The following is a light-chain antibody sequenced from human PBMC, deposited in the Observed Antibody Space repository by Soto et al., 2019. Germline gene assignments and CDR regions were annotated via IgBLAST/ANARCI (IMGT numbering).Light chain of an antibody. CDR1: SSDVGGYNY. Sequence: QSALTQPASVSGSPGQSITISCTGTSSDVGGYNYVSWYQQHPGKAPKLMIYAVSNRPSGVSNRFSGSKSGKTASLTISGLQAEDAADYYCSSYTSSSTYYVFGTGTKHTVL. CDR3: SSYTSSSTYYV. CDR2: AVS. V-gene: IGLV2-14*01. J-gene: IGLJ1*01.